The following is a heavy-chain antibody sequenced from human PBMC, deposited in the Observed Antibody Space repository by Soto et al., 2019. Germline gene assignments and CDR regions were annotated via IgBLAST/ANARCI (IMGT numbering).Heavy chain of an antibody. D-gene: IGHD3-10*01. CDR2: INAGDGVT. CDR3: ARGDAGTDFDY. V-gene: IGHV1-3*01. CDR1: GYTFTSYA. J-gene: IGHJ4*02. Sequence: QVQLVQSGAEVKKPGASVKVSCKASGYTFTSYAIHWVRQAPGQRLEWMGWINAGDGVTKYSQKFQGRVTITWDTSASTAYMELSSLRSADTAVFYCARGDAGTDFDYWGQRPLVTVSS.